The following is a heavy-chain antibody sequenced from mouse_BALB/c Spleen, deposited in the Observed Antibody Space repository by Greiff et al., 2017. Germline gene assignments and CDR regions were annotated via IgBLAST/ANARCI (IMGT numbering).Heavy chain of an antibody. CDR2: ISSGSSTI. Sequence: EVHLVESGGGLVQPGGSRKLSCAASGFTFSSFGMHWVRQAPEKGLEWVAYISSGSSTIYYADTVKGRFTISRDNPKNTLFLQMTSLRSEDTAMYYCASGGNGDYYAMDYWGQGTSVTVSS. CDR1: GFTFSSFG. J-gene: IGHJ4*01. V-gene: IGHV5-17*02. CDR3: ASGGNGDYYAMDY.